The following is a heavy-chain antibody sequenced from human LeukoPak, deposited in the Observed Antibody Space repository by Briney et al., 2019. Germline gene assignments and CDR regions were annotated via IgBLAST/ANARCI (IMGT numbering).Heavy chain of an antibody. V-gene: IGHV4-39*01. Sequence: SETLSLTYTVSGGSISSSSYYWGWIRQPPGKGLEWIGSIYYSGSTYYNPSLKSRVTISVDTSKNQFSLKLSSVTAADTAVYYCARSVDTAMATVYWGQGTLVTVSS. CDR3: ARSVDTAMATVY. D-gene: IGHD5-18*01. CDR2: IYYSGST. J-gene: IGHJ4*02. CDR1: GGSISSSSYY.